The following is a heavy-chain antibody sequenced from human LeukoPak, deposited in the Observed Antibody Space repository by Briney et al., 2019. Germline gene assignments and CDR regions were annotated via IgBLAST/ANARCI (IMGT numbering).Heavy chain of an antibody. Sequence: GRSLRLSCAASGFTFSSYAMHWVRQAPGKGLEWVAVISYDGSNKYHADSVKGRFTISRDNSKNTLYLQMNSLRAEDTAVYYCARDPWGYGPGASDIWGQGTMVTVSS. D-gene: IGHD3-16*01. CDR1: GFTFSSYA. CDR3: ARDPWGYGPGASDI. V-gene: IGHV3-30-3*01. J-gene: IGHJ3*02. CDR2: ISYDGSNK.